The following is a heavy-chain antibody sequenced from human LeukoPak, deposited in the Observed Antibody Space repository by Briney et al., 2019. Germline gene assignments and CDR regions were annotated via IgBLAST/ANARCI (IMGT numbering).Heavy chain of an antibody. CDR2: ISYDGSNK. CDR3: ARDRYGDYGDFDY. J-gene: IGHJ4*02. CDR1: GFTFSSYA. Sequence: PGRSLRLSCAASGFTFSSYAMHWVRQAPGKGLERVAVISYDGSNKYYADSVKGRFTISRDNSKNTLYLQMNSLRAEDTAVYYCARDRYGDYGDFDYWGQGTLVTVSS. V-gene: IGHV3-30*04. D-gene: IGHD4-17*01.